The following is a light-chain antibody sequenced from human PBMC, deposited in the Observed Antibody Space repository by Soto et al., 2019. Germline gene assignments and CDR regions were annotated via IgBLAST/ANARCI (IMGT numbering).Light chain of an antibody. J-gene: IGKJ4*01. Sequence: EIVMTQSPATLSVSPGERVTLSCRASQSVTKYLAWYQQKPGQALRLLIYDVSKRATGIPARFSGSGSETDFTLTISSLEPGDFAVYYCHQRSNWPLTFGGGTKLEIK. V-gene: IGKV3-11*01. CDR2: DVS. CDR1: QSVTKY. CDR3: HQRSNWPLT.